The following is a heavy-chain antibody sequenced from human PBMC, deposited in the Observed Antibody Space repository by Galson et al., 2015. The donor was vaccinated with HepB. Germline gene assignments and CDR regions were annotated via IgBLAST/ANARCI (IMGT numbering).Heavy chain of an antibody. V-gene: IGHV3-7*03. J-gene: IGHJ4*02. Sequence: SLRLSCAASGFTFSSYWMSWVRQAPGKGLEWVANIKQDGSEKYYVDSVKGRFTISRDNAKNSLYLQMNSLRAEGTAVYYCARDSAYKYSSSWYGDYWGQGTLVTVSS. CDR3: ARDSAYKYSSSWYGDY. CDR1: GFTFSSYW. CDR2: IKQDGSEK. D-gene: IGHD6-13*01.